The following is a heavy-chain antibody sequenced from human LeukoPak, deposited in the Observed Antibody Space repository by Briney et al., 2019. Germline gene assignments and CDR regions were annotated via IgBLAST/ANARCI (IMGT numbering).Heavy chain of an antibody. CDR2: IIPIFGTA. CDR3: AVSGQWLVRAWFDP. D-gene: IGHD6-19*01. Sequence: GASVKVSCKASGGTFSSYAISWVRQAPGQGLEWMGGIIPIFGTANYAQKFQGRVTITADKSTSTAYMELNSLRSEDTAVYYCAVSGQWLVRAWFDPWGQGTLVTVSS. CDR1: GGTFSSYA. J-gene: IGHJ5*02. V-gene: IGHV1-69*06.